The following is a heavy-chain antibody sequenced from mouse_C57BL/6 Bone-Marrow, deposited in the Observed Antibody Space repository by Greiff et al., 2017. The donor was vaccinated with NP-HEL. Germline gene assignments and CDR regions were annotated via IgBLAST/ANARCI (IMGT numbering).Heavy chain of an antibody. J-gene: IGHJ3*01. Sequence: QVHVKQSGAELAKPGASVKLSCKASGYTFTSYWMHWVKQRPGQGLEWIGYINPSSGYTKYNQKFKDKATLTADKSSSTAYMQLSSLTYEDSAVYYCARAGPIYYGNYGFAYWGQGTLVTVSA. D-gene: IGHD2-1*01. CDR3: ARAGPIYYGNYGFAY. V-gene: IGHV1-7*01. CDR2: INPSSGYT. CDR1: GYTFTSYW.